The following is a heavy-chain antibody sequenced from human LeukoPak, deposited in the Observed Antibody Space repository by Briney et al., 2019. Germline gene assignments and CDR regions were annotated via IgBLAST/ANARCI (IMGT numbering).Heavy chain of an antibody. CDR3: ASPKPDYDILTGYYKREYFQH. CDR1: GGSISSSSYY. J-gene: IGHJ1*01. D-gene: IGHD3-9*01. V-gene: IGHV4-39*01. Sequence: TSETLSLTCTVSGGSISSSSYYWGWIRQPPGKGLEWIGSIYYSGSTYYSPSLKSRVTISVDPSKSQFSLKLSSVTAADTAVYYCASPKPDYDILTGYYKREYFQHWGQGTLVTVSS. CDR2: IYYSGST.